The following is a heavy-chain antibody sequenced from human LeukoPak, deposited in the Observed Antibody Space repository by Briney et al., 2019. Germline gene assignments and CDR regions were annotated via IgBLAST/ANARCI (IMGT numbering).Heavy chain of an antibody. Sequence: GGSLRLSCAASGFTFSSYGTHWVRQAPGKGLEWVAFIRYDGSNKYYADSVKGRFTISRDNSKNTLYLQMNSLRAEDTAVYYCAKDADYYDSSGYPTPIDYWGQGTLVTVSS. J-gene: IGHJ4*02. V-gene: IGHV3-30*02. D-gene: IGHD3-22*01. CDR3: AKDADYYDSSGYPTPIDY. CDR1: GFTFSSYG. CDR2: IRYDGSNK.